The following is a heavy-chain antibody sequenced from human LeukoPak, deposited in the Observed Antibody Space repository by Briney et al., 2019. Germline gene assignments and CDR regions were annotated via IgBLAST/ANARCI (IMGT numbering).Heavy chain of an antibody. Sequence: LETLSLXCAVSGYSISSGYYWGWIRQPPGKGLEWIGSIYHSGSTYYNPSLKSRVTISVDTSKNQFSLKLSSVTAADTAVYYCARGAYGGNSGAFDYWGQGTLVTVSS. CDR2: IYHSGST. V-gene: IGHV4-38-2*01. D-gene: IGHD4-23*01. CDR1: GYSISSGYY. J-gene: IGHJ4*02. CDR3: ARGAYGGNSGAFDY.